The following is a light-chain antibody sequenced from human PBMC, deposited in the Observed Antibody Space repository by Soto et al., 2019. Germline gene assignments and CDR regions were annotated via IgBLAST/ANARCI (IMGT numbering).Light chain of an antibody. CDR2: GDS. V-gene: IGLV1-40*01. Sequence: QSVLTQPPSVSGAPGQRVTISCAGSSSNIGAGYDVHWYQQLPGTAPKLLIYGDSNRPSGVPDRFSGSKSGTSASLAITGLQAEDEADYYCQSYDRSLSGSVFGGGTKLNVL. CDR3: QSYDRSLSGSV. J-gene: IGLJ3*02. CDR1: SSNIGAGYD.